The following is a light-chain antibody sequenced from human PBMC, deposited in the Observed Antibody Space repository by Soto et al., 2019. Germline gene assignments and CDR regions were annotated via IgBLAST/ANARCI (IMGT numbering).Light chain of an antibody. CDR3: SSYTSSATLV. Sequence: LTQPASVSGSPGQSIAISCTGASSDIGAYNYVSWYQHHPGKAPKLIIYDVTKRPSGVSDRFSGSKSGNTASLTISGLRAEDEGDYYCSSYTSSATLVFGGGNKVTVL. CDR1: SSDIGAYNY. J-gene: IGLJ2*01. CDR2: DVT. V-gene: IGLV2-14*03.